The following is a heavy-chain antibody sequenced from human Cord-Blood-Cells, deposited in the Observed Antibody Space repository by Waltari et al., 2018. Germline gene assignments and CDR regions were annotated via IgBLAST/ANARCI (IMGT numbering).Heavy chain of an antibody. CDR2: ISWNSGSI. Sequence: EVQLVESGGGLVQPGRSLRLSCAASGFTFDDYAMHWVRQAPGEGREWVSGISWNSGSIGYADSVKGRFTISRDNAKNSLYLQMNSLRAEDTALYYCAKDMGYGGNSHWYFDLWGRGTLVTVSS. V-gene: IGHV3-9*01. J-gene: IGHJ2*01. CDR1: GFTFDDYA. D-gene: IGHD2-21*02. CDR3: AKDMGYGGNSHWYFDL.